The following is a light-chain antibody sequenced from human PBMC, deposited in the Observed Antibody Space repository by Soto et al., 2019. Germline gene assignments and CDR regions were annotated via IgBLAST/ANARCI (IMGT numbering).Light chain of an antibody. Sequence: EIVMTQSPATLSLSPGERATLSCRASQGVSSYLAWYQQKPGQAPRLLIYGASTRATDIPARFSGSGSGTEFTLTITSLQSEDFSVYYCQQYNSWPLITFGQGTRLEIK. V-gene: IGKV3-15*01. CDR2: GAS. J-gene: IGKJ5*01. CDR1: QGVSSY. CDR3: QQYNSWPLIT.